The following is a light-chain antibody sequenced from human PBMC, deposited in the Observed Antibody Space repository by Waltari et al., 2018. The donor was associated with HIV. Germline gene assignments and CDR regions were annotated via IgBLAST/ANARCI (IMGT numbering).Light chain of an antibody. CDR1: SSDVGSYNL. CDR3: CSYAGSRTFVI. J-gene: IGLJ2*01. Sequence: QSALTQPASVSGSPGQSITISCTGTSSDVGSYNLVSWYQQHPGKAPKLMIYDVSKRPSGVSNRFSGSKSGNTASLTIAGLQAEDEADYFCCSYAGSRTFVIFGGGTKLTVL. CDR2: DVS. V-gene: IGLV2-23*02.